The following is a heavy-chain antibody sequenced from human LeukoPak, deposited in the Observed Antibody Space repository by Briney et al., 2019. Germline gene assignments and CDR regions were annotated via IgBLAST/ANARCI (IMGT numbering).Heavy chain of an antibody. D-gene: IGHD5-12*01. CDR3: ARDKLGTRWLPTRPYGMDV. Sequence: GASVKVSCKASGYTFTSYDINWVRQATGQGLEWMGWMNPNSGNTGYAQKFQGRVTMTRNTSISTAYMELSSLRSEDTAVYYCARDKLGTRWLPTRPYGMDVWGQGTTVTVSS. CDR1: GYTFTSYD. J-gene: IGHJ6*02. CDR2: MNPNSGNT. V-gene: IGHV1-8*01.